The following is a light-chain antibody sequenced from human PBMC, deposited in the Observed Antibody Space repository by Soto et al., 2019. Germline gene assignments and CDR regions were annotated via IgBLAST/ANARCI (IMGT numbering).Light chain of an antibody. J-gene: IGKJ5*01. Sequence: DIQMTQSPSTLSGSVGDRVTITCRASQTINNWLAWYHQKPGKAPRLLIYDAFSLESGVPSRFSGTGSGTEFTLTISSLQPDDLATYFCQQYHTVPYTFGQGTRLEIK. CDR1: QTINNW. CDR2: DAF. CDR3: QQYHTVPYT. V-gene: IGKV1-5*01.